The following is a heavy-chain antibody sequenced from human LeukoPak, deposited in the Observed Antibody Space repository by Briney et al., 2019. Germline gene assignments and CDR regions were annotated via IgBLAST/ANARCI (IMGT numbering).Heavy chain of an antibody. D-gene: IGHD3-22*01. V-gene: IGHV3-30*01. Sequence: GGSLRLSCAASGFTFSSYAMHWVRQAPGKGLEWVAVISYDGSNKYYAHSVKGRFTISRDNSKNTLYLQMNSLRPEDTALYYCAKGATSGYHTSSDYWGQGTLVTVSS. CDR3: AKGATSGYHTSSDY. CDR2: ISYDGSNK. CDR1: GFTFSSYA. J-gene: IGHJ4*02.